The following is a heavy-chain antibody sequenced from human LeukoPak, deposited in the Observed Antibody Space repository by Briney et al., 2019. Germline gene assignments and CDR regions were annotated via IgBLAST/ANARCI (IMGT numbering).Heavy chain of an antibody. D-gene: IGHD6-13*01. Sequence: GGSLRLSCAASGFTFSNYWMSWVRQAPGKGLEWVAHINQDGSEKYYVDSVKGRFTISRDNAKNSLYLQMNSLRAEDTAVYYCAREFLEQQPNRGFDPWGQGTLVTVSS. CDR2: INQDGSEK. CDR3: AREFLEQQPNRGFDP. V-gene: IGHV3-7*05. J-gene: IGHJ5*02. CDR1: GFTFSNYW.